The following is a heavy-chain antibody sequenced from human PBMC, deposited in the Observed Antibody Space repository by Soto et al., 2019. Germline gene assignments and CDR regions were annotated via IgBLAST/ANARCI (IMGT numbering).Heavy chain of an antibody. J-gene: IGHJ3*02. Sequence: QVQLVQSGAEVKKPGSSVKVSCKASGGTFSSYAISWVRQAPGQGLEWMGGIIPIFGTANYAQKFQGRVTITADESTSTAYMELSSLRSEDTAVYYCASGKGAYYYDSSGLDAFDIWGQGTMVTVSS. CDR3: ASGKGAYYYDSSGLDAFDI. D-gene: IGHD3-22*01. CDR1: GGTFSSYA. V-gene: IGHV1-69*01. CDR2: IIPIFGTA.